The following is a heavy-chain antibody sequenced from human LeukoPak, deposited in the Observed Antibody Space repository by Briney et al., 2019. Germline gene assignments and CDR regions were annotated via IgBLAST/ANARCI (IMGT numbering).Heavy chain of an antibody. J-gene: IGHJ4*02. CDR2: ISYDGSNK. D-gene: IGHD3-22*01. CDR3: AKGEAYYDSSGVFDY. Sequence: GASLRLSCAASGFTFSSYGMHWVRQAPGKGLEWVAVISYDGSNKYYADSVKGRFTISRDNSKNTLYLQMNSLRAEDTAVYYCAKGEAYYDSSGVFDYWGQGTLVTVSS. V-gene: IGHV3-30*18. CDR1: GFTFSSYG.